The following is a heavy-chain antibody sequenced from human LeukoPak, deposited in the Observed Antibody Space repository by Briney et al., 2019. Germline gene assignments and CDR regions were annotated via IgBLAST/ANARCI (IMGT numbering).Heavy chain of an antibody. CDR1: GFTFSDYA. J-gene: IGHJ4*02. CDR2: ITPNGDST. D-gene: IGHD3-10*01. CDR3: VKRTVYRGVITTQPYDY. Sequence: GGSLRLSCSASGFTFSDYAMHWVRQAPGKGLEYVSAITPNGDSTYYADSVKGRFTIPRDNSKNTLYLQMSSLRPEDTAVYYCVKRTVYRGVITTQPYDYWGQGTLVTVSS. V-gene: IGHV3-64D*06.